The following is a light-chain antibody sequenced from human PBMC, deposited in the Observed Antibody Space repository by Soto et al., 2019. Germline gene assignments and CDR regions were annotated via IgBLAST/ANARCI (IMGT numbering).Light chain of an antibody. J-gene: IGLJ1*01. CDR1: NSNIGRGYD. V-gene: IGLV1-40*01. CDR2: GNA. CDR3: QSYDKSLSADV. Sequence: QSVLTQPPSVSGAPGQRVIISCSGTNSNIGRGYDVHWYQHLPGTAPKLLIYGNANRPSGVPDRFSGSKSGTSASLAITGLQAEDEADYYCQSYDKSLSADVFGSGTKLTVL.